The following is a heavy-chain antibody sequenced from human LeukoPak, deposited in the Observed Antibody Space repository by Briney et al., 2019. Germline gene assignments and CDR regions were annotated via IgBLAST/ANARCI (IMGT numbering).Heavy chain of an antibody. Sequence: PGGSLRLSCAASGFTFSSYGMHWVRQAPGKGLVWVSRINSDGSSTSYADSVKGRFTISRDNAKNTLYLQMNSLRAEDTAVYYCVKTLISVAGTGAFDIWGQGTMVTVSS. CDR1: GFTFSSYG. CDR3: VKTLISVAGTGAFDI. CDR2: INSDGSST. D-gene: IGHD6-19*01. J-gene: IGHJ3*02. V-gene: IGHV3-74*01.